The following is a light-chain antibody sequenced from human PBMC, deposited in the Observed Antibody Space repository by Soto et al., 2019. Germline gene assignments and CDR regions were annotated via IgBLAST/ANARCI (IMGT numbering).Light chain of an antibody. Sequence: DIQMTQSPSSLSASVGDRVTITCRASQSISSYLNWYQQKPGKAPKLLIYAASSLQSGVPSRFSGSGSGTDFTLTISSLQPEDFATYYCQQYTSFPYSFGQGTKVDIK. CDR3: QQYTSFPYS. V-gene: IGKV1-39*01. J-gene: IGKJ2*03. CDR2: AAS. CDR1: QSISSY.